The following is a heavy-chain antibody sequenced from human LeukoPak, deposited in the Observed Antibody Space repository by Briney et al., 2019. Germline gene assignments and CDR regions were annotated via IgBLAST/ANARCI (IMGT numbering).Heavy chain of an antibody. CDR1: GYSISSGYY. J-gene: IGHJ4*01. V-gene: IGHV4-38-2*01. Sequence: PSETLSLTCAVSGYSISSGYYWGWIRPPPGKGLEWIGSIYHSGSTYYNPSLKSRVTISVDTSKNQFSLKLSSVTAADTAVYYCARAYYYDSSGYYSPLDYWGHGTLVTVSS. CDR2: IYHSGST. D-gene: IGHD3-22*01. CDR3: ARAYYYDSSGYYSPLDY.